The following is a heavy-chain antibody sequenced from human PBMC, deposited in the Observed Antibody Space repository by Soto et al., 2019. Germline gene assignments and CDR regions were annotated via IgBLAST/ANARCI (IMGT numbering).Heavy chain of an antibody. CDR1: GGTFSSYA. CDR2: IIPIVGTA. CDR3: AISTDYVFWSGYYKSNAFDI. Sequence: QVQLVQSGAEVKKPGSSVKVSCKASGGTFSSYAISWVRQAPGQWLEWRGGIIPIVGTANYAQNFKGRVTITADESTSAAYMELSSLRAEDTAVYYCAISTDYVFWSGYYKSNAFDICVQGTMVTVSS. D-gene: IGHD3-3*01. V-gene: IGHV1-69*01. J-gene: IGHJ3*02.